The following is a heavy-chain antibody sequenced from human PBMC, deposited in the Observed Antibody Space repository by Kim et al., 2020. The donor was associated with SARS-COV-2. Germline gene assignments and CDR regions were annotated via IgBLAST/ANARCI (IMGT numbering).Heavy chain of an antibody. CDR3: ARNSGSGLCPGDN. D-gene: IGHD2-15*01. J-gene: IGHJ4*02. CDR1: GFTFSPYA. CDR2: IKSDAISK. Sequence: GGSLRLSCVASGFTFSPYAMHWVRQAPGKGLEWVALIKSDAISKFYIDSVKGRFTISRDNSKHTVSLQMNSLRTDDTAVYYCARNSGSGLCPGDNWGQETLVTVSS. V-gene: IGHV3-33*01.